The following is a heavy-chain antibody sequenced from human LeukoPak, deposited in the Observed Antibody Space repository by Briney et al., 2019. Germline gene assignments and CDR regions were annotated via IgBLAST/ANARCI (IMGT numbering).Heavy chain of an antibody. CDR2: IYPDDSDT. Sequence: GESLKISCKGPNYSFTNYWIAWVRQMPGKGLEWMGIIYPDDSDTRYSPSFQGQVTISADKSISTAYLQWSSLKASDTAMYYCARHRKDIGFDSWGQGTLVTVSS. D-gene: IGHD2-15*01. CDR1: NYSFTNYW. J-gene: IGHJ4*02. V-gene: IGHV5-51*01. CDR3: ARHRKDIGFDS.